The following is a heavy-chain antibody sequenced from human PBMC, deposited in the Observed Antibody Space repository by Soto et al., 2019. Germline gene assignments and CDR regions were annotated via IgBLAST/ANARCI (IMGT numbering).Heavy chain of an antibody. CDR2: IYWDDDK. D-gene: IGHD2-2*01. CDR3: ALNFLGYCSSTSCNNWFDP. J-gene: IGHJ5*02. CDR1: GFSLSTSGVG. Sequence: QITLKESGPTLVKPTQTLTLTCTFSGFSLSTSGVGVGWIRQPPGKALEWLALIYWDDDKRYSPSLKSRLTITKDTSKNQVVLTMTNMDPVDTATYYWALNFLGYCSSTSCNNWFDPWGQGTLVTVSS. V-gene: IGHV2-5*02.